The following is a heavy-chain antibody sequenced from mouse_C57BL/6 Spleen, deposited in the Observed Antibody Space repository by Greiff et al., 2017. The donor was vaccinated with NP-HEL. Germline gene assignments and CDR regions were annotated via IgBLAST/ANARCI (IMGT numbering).Heavy chain of an antibody. CDR1: GYAFSSSW. Sequence: QVQLQQSGPELVKPGASVKISCKASGYAFSSSWMNWVKQRPGKGLEWIGRIYPGDGDTNYNGKFKGKATLTADKSSSTAYMQLSSLTSEDSAVYFCARGDNNYGSSPYWYFDVWGTGTTVTVSS. J-gene: IGHJ1*03. CDR3: ARGDNNYGSSPYWYFDV. D-gene: IGHD1-1*01. V-gene: IGHV1-82*01. CDR2: IYPGDGDT.